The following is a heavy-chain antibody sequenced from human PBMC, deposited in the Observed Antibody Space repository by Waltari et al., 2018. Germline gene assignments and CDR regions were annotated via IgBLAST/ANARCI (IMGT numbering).Heavy chain of an antibody. CDR3: SRENYYESGASDAFDV. CDR1: GYTFPDYF. CDR2: INPHTGRT. J-gene: IGHJ3*01. V-gene: IGHV1-2*02. Sequence: QVQLVQSGAEVEKPGASVTVSCQASGYTFPDYFIHWVRQAPGQGLEWMGWINPHTGRTNYAQSFQGRVTMTRDTSTDTAYMELSWLKSDDTAMYYCSRENYYESGASDAFDVWGHGTMVTVSS. D-gene: IGHD3-22*01.